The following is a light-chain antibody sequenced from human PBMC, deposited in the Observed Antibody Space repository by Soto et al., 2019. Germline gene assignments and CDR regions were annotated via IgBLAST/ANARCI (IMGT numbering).Light chain of an antibody. J-gene: IGKJ5*01. CDR1: QGFSTY. CDR3: QQLNSFPLP. V-gene: IGKV1-9*01. Sequence: PFTQSQASLSSAVGDRVTMSRLASQGFSTYLAWYQQKPGKAPKLLIYGASTLQSGVPSRFSGSGSGTDFTLTISSLQPEDFATYYCQQLNSFPLPFGQGTRLEIK. CDR2: GAS.